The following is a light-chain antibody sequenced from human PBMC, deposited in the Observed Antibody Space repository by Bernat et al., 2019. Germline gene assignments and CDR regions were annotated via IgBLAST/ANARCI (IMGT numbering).Light chain of an antibody. CDR2: DNN. CDR1: SSNIGGNY. Sequence: QSVLTQPPSVSAAPGQKVTISCSGSSSNIGGNYVSWYQQVPGTAPKLLIYDNNKRPSGIPDRFSGSKSGNTASLTISGLQAEDEADYYCNSYTTTNTPSYVFGTGTKVTVL. J-gene: IGLJ1*01. CDR3: NSYTTTNTPSYV. V-gene: IGLV1-51*01.